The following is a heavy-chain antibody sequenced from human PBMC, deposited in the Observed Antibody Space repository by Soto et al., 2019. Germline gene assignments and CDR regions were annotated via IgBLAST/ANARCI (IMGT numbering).Heavy chain of an antibody. V-gene: IGHV5-10-1*01. CDR3: AGNYYYGSGRYYTALYYYYGMDV. J-gene: IGHJ6*02. CDR2: IDPSDSYT. D-gene: IGHD3-10*01. Sequence: ESLEVLCKPSGYSFASYWIIWVRQMPGKGLECMGWIDPSDSYTNYSPSFQGHVTISADKSISTAYLQWSSLKASDTAIYYCAGNYYYGSGRYYTALYYYYGMDVWGQGTTVTVSS. CDR1: GYSFASYW.